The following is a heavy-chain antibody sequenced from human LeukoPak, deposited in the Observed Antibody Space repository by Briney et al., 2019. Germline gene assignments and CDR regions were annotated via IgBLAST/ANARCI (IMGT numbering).Heavy chain of an antibody. Sequence: GGSLRLSCAASGFTVSSNYMSWVRQAPGKGLEWVSVIYSGGSTYYADSVKGRFTISRDNSKNTLYLQMNSLRAEDTAVYYCARDRESSSWYVGYYYYYMDVWGKGTTVTVYS. CDR3: ARDRESSSWYVGYYYYYMDV. J-gene: IGHJ6*03. D-gene: IGHD6-13*01. V-gene: IGHV3-66*02. CDR2: IYSGGST. CDR1: GFTVSSNY.